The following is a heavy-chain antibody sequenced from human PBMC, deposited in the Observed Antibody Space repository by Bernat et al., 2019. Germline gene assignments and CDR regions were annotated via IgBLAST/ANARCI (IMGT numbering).Heavy chain of an antibody. Sequence: EVQLVESGGGLVQPGGSLRLSCAASGFTVSSNYMSWVRQAPGKGLEWVSVIYSGGSTYYADSVKGRFTISRHKSKNTLYLQMNSLRAEDTAVYYCGTWTNIAGAGTGAFDIWGQGTIVTVSS. CDR2: IYSGGST. V-gene: IGHV3-53*04. J-gene: IGHJ3*02. CDR3: GTWTNIAGAGTGAFDI. D-gene: IGHD6-19*01. CDR1: GFTVSSNY.